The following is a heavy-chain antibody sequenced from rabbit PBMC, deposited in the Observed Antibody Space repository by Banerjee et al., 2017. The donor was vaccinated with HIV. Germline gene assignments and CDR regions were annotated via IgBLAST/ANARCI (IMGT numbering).Heavy chain of an antibody. CDR2: INSGDGRT. V-gene: IGHV1S43*01. J-gene: IGHJ2*01. CDR1: GIDFSSSNW. CDR3: VFVIAGVWAFDP. D-gene: IGHD4-2*01. Sequence: QQQLEESGGGLVKPGGTLTLTCKASGIDFSSSNWISWVRQAPGKGLEWIGRINSGDGRTYYATWVNGRFTISRSTSLNTVTLQLTSLTAADTATYFCVFVIAGVWAFDPWGPGTLVTVS.